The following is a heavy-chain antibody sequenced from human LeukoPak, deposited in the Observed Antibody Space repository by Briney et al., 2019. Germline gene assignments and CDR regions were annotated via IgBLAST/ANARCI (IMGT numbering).Heavy chain of an antibody. J-gene: IGHJ4*02. CDR2: IIPIFGTA. V-gene: IGHV1-69*13. D-gene: IGHD5-24*01. CDR3: ARGIQLGYFDY. CDR1: GYTFTSYG. Sequence: GASVKVSCKASGYTFTSYGISWVRQAPGQGLEWMGGIIPIFGTANYAQKFKGRVTITADESTSTAYMELSSLRSEDTAVYYCARGIQLGYFDYWGEGTLVTVSS.